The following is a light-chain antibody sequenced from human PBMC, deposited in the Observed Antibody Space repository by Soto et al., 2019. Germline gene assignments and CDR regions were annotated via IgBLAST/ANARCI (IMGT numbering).Light chain of an antibody. V-gene: IGLV2-14*01. CDR1: SRDVGGYNY. Sequence: QSALTQPASVSGSPGQSITISCTGTSRDVGGYNYVSWYQQHPGKATKLMIYDVSNRPSGVSNRFSGSKSGNTASLTMSGLQAEDEADYYCSSYTSSSSLWVFGTGTKVTVL. J-gene: IGLJ1*01. CDR3: SSYTSSSSLWV. CDR2: DVS.